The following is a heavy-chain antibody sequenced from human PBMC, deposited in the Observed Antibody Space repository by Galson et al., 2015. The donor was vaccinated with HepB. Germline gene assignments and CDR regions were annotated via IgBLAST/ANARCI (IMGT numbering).Heavy chain of an antibody. CDR3: ATAGSGSYSPLY. CDR1: GYTLTELS. CDR2: FDPEDGET. Sequence: SVKVSCKVSGYTLTELSMHWVRQAPGKGLEWMGGFDPEDGETIYAQKFQGRVTMTEDTSTDTAYMELSSLRSEDTAVYYCATAGSGSYSPLYWGQGTLVTVSS. D-gene: IGHD1-26*01. V-gene: IGHV1-24*01. J-gene: IGHJ4*02.